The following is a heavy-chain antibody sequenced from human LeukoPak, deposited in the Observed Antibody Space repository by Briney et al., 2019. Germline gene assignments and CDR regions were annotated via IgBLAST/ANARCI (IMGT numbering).Heavy chain of an antibody. D-gene: IGHD3-10*01. J-gene: IGHJ3*02. V-gene: IGHV3-21*01. CDR2: ISSSSSYI. CDR3: ARDMGLADAFDI. Sequence: GGSLRLSCAASGFTFSSYAMSWVRQAPGKGLEWVSSISSSSSYIYYADSVKGRFTISRDNAKNSLYLQMNSLRAEDTAVYYCARDMGLADAFDIWGQGTMVTVSS. CDR1: GFTFSSYA.